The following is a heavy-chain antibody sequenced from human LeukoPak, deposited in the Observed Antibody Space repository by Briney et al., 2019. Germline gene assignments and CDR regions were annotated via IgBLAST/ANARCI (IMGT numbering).Heavy chain of an antibody. J-gene: IGHJ4*02. V-gene: IGHV3-53*01. CDR1: GFTVSSNY. Sequence: PGGSLRLSCAASGFTVSSNYMCWVRQAPGKGLEWGSVNYSDGSTSYAASGKARFTISRDNSKNTLYLQMNGLRAEDTAVYYCARPGGYYGSGSYLDYWGQGTLVTVSS. CDR2: NYSDGST. CDR3: ARPGGYYGSGSYLDY. D-gene: IGHD3-10*01.